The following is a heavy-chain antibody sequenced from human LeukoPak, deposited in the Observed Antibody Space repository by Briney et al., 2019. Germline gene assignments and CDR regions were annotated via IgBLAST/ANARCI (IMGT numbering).Heavy chain of an antibody. V-gene: IGHV3-48*03. J-gene: IGHJ3*02. CDR3: VKLELRDAFDI. CDR1: GFTFSSYE. D-gene: IGHD3-10*01. Sequence: GGSLRLSCAASGFTFSSYEMNWVRQAPGKGLEWVSYISRSGSTIYYADSVKGRFTISRDNARNSLYLQMDSLRAEDTAVYYCVKLELRDAFDIWGQGTMVTVSS. CDR2: ISRSGSTI.